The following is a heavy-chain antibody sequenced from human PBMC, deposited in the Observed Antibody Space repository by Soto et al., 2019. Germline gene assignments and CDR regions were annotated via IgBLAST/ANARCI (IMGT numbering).Heavy chain of an antibody. CDR3: ARDGGSSSSPSFGWFDP. CDR2: IYYSGST. CDR1: GGSISSGDYY. Sequence: SETLSLTWTVSGGSISSGDYYWSWIRQPPGKGLEWIGYIYYSGSTYYNPSLKSRVTISVDTSKNQFSLKLSSVTAADTAVYYCARDGGSSSSPSFGWFDPWGQGTLVTVSS. J-gene: IGHJ5*02. V-gene: IGHV4-30-4*01. D-gene: IGHD6-6*01.